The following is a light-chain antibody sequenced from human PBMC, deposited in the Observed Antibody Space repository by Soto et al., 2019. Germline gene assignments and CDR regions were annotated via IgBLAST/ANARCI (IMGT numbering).Light chain of an antibody. CDR2: GVT. CDR1: SSDVGAYYS. CDR3: SSYTSGSSNYV. J-gene: IGLJ1*01. Sequence: QSVLTQPASVSGSPGQSITISCTGTSSDVGAYYSVSWYQHHPGKAPKLIIYGVTNRPSGVSNRFSGSKSGNTASLTISGLQAEDEADYHCSSYTSGSSNYVFAKGTKATVL. V-gene: IGLV2-14*01.